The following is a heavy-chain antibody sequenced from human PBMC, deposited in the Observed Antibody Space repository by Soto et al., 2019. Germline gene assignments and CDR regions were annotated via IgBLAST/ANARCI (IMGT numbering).Heavy chain of an antibody. J-gene: IGHJ6*02. Sequence: VRQAEDKGLDGVAVIWYDGSNKYYADSVKGRFTISRDNSKNTLYLQMNSLRAEDTAVYYCAREVVPGAIAHASYYIMDAWGHGRTVTDS. D-gene: IGHD2-2*01. CDR3: AREVVPGAIAHASYYIMDA. CDR2: IWYDGSNK. V-gene: IGHV3-33*01.